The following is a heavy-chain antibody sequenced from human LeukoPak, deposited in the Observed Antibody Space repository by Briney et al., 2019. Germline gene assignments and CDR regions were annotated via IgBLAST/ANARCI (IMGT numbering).Heavy chain of an antibody. CDR1: GYTFTGYY. J-gene: IGHJ4*02. CDR2: INPNSGGT. CDR3: ARTGYCSGGSCYGTVGY. D-gene: IGHD2-15*01. Sequence: GASVKVSCKASGYTFTGYYMHWVRQAPGQVLEWMGWINPNSGGTNYAQKFQGRVTMTRDTSISTAYMELSRLRSDDTAVYYCARTGYCSGGSCYGTVGYWGQGTLVTVSS. V-gene: IGHV1-2*02.